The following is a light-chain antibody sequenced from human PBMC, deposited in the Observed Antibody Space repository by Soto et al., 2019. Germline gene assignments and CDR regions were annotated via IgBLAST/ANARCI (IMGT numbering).Light chain of an antibody. CDR3: QHYNNLPLT. CDR2: GAS. CDR1: QSVGSN. Sequence: EIVMTQSPATLSVSPGERATLSCRASQSVGSNLAWYQQKPGQAPRLLIYGASTRATGIPARFSGSGSGTEFTLTISSLQSEDFAVYHCQHYNNLPLTFGGGTKVEIK. V-gene: IGKV3-15*01. J-gene: IGKJ4*01.